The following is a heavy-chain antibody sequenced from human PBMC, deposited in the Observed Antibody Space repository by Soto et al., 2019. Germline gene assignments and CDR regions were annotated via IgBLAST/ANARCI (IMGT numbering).Heavy chain of an antibody. V-gene: IGHV3-30-3*01. CDR3: ARAPPRGIAAPGTWGSGMDV. J-gene: IGHJ6*02. Sequence: GGSLRPSCTASGFSFSSYSLHWVRQTPGKGLEWVAVISYDGSNKYYADSVKGRFTVSRDSPKNTLFLQMNSLKPEDTAVYYCARAPPRGIAAPGTWGSGMDVWGQGTTVTVSS. CDR2: ISYDGSNK. D-gene: IGHD6-13*01. CDR1: GFSFSSYS.